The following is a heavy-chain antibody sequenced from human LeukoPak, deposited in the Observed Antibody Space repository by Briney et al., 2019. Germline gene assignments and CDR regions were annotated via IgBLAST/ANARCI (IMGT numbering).Heavy chain of an antibody. CDR2: ISSNGCST. V-gene: IGHV3-64D*09. Sequence: GGSLRLSCSASGCTFSSYAMHWVRQAQGKGLEYVSAISSNGCSTYYADSLKGRFTISRDNSKNTLYLQMSSLRAEDTAVYYCVKGHLVWELGDYFDYWGQGTLVTVSS. CDR3: VKGHLVWELGDYFDY. J-gene: IGHJ4*02. D-gene: IGHD1-26*01. CDR1: GCTFSSYA.